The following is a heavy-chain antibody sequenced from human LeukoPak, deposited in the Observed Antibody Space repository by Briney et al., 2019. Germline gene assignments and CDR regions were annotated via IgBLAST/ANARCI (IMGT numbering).Heavy chain of an antibody. J-gene: IGHJ4*02. CDR3: ASETVAGTFDY. Sequence: SETLSLTCTVSGGSISSYYWSWIRQPAGKGLEWIGRIYTSGSTNYNPSLKSRVTMSVDTSKNQSSLKLSSVTAADTAVYYCASETVAGTFDYWGQGTLVTVSS. V-gene: IGHV4-4*07. CDR1: GGSISSYY. D-gene: IGHD6-19*01. CDR2: IYTSGST.